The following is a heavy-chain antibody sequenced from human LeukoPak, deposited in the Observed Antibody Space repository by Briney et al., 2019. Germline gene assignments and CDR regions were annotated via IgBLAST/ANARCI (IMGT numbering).Heavy chain of an antibody. CDR3: ARADCGGDCYPSTYFDY. D-gene: IGHD2-21*01. CDR1: GYTSTSYY. CDR2: INPSGGST. Sequence: ASVKVSCKASGYTSTSYYMHWVRQAPGQGLEWMGIINPSGGSTSYAQKFQGRVTMTRDTSTSTVYMELSSLRSEDTAVYYCARADCGGDCYPSTYFDYWGQGTLVTVSS. V-gene: IGHV1-46*01. J-gene: IGHJ4*02.